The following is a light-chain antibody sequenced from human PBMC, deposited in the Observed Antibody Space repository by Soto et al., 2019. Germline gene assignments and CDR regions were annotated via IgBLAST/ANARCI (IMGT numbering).Light chain of an antibody. CDR3: QQYGSSLSIT. Sequence: EIVLAQSPGTLSLSPGERATLSCRASQSVSSSHLAWYQQKPGQAPRLLIYGASSRATGIPDRFSGSGSGTDFTLTISRLEPEDFAVYYCQQYGSSLSITFGQGTRLEIK. CDR2: GAS. CDR1: QSVSSSH. V-gene: IGKV3-20*01. J-gene: IGKJ5*01.